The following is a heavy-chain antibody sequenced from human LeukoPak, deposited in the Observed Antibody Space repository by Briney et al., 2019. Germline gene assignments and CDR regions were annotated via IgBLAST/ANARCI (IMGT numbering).Heavy chain of an antibody. CDR3: ARGFYYYYGMDV. J-gene: IGHJ6*02. CDR1: GYTFTSYA. CDR2: INAGNGNT. V-gene: IGHV1-3*01. Sequence: GASAKVSCKASGYTFTSYAMHWVRQAPGQRLEWMGWINAGNGNTKYSQKFQGRVTITRDTSASTAYMELSSLRSEDTAVYYCARGFYYYYGMDVWGQGTTVTVSS.